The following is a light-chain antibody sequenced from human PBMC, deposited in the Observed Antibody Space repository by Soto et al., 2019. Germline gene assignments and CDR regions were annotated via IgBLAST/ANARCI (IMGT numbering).Light chain of an antibody. CDR2: AAS. J-gene: IGKJ4*01. CDR3: QQYYSYPPLT. CDR1: QSVGRW. Sequence: AIQMTQSPSTLSASIGDRVTITCRASQSVGRWLAWYQQKPGKAPKLLIYAASTLQSGVPSRFSGSGSGTDFTLTISCLQSEDFATYYCQQYYSYPPLTFGGGTKVDI. V-gene: IGKV1-8*01.